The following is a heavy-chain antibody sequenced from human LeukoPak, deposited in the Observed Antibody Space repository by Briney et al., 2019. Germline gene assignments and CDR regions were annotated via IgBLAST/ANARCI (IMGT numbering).Heavy chain of an antibody. CDR3: ARSVSGSYGAFDI. CDR1: GGSLGSSNW. D-gene: IGHD1-26*01. V-gene: IGHV4-4*02. Sequence: SETLSLTCAVSGGSLGSSNWWSWVRQPPGKGLEWLGEIYQSGSTNYNPFLKSRVTISVDNSKNQFSLKLSSVTAADTAVYYCARSVSGSYGAFDIWGQGTMVTVSS. CDR2: IYQSGST. J-gene: IGHJ3*02.